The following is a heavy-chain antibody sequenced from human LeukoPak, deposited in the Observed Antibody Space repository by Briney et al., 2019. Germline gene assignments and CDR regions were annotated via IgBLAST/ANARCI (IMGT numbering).Heavy chain of an antibody. CDR2: IGTAGDT. D-gene: IGHD1-1*01. V-gene: IGHV3-13*01. CDR1: GFTFSSYD. CDR3: ARVSWFPGTSYYYMDV. J-gene: IGHJ6*03. Sequence: GGSLRLSCAASGFTFSSYDMHWVRQATGKGLEWVSAIGTAGDTYYPGSVQGQFTISRENAKNSLYLQMNSLRAGDTAVYYCARVSWFPGTSYYYMDVWGKGTTVTVSS.